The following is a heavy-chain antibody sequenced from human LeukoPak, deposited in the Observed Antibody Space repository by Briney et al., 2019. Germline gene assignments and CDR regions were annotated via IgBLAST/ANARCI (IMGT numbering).Heavy chain of an antibody. V-gene: IGHV4-61*08. CDR2: IYYSGSA. CDR3: ARDRRGYYDSSGYYNDAFDV. D-gene: IGHD3-22*01. Sequence: PSETLSLTCTVSGGSISSGGYYWSWIRQPPGKGLEWIGYIYYSGSANYNPSLKSRVTISVDTSNNQFSLKLSSVTAADTAVYYCARDRRGYYDSSGYYNDAFDVWGQGTMVTVSS. J-gene: IGHJ3*01. CDR1: GGSISSGGYY.